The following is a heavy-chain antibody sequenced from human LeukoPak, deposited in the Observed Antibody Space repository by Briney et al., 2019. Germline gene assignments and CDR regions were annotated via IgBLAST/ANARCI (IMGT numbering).Heavy chain of an antibody. CDR2: ICFDGSNQ. CDR1: GFIFTSHG. V-gene: IGHV3-33*01. Sequence: GKSLRLSCAASGFIFTSHGMHRVRQAPGKGLEWVSVICFDGSNQFYADSGKGRVTISRDNSKNTLYLQMNSVRAEDTAVYSCARGPYSSTWYYFEYWGQGTLVTVSS. D-gene: IGHD6-13*01. CDR3: ARGPYSSTWYYFEY. J-gene: IGHJ4*02.